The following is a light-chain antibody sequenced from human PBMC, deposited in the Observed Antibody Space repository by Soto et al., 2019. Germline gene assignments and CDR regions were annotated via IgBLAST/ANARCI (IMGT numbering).Light chain of an antibody. V-gene: IGLV4-69*01. CDR1: SGHSSDA. CDR2: LNSDGSH. Sequence: QPVLTQSPSASASLGASVNLTCTLSSGHSSDAIAWHQQQPEQGHRYLMKLNSDGSHSKGDGIPDRFSGSRSGAERYLTVSSLQSEDEADYYCQTWGTGIRVFGGGTKLTVL. J-gene: IGLJ3*02. CDR3: QTWGTGIRV.